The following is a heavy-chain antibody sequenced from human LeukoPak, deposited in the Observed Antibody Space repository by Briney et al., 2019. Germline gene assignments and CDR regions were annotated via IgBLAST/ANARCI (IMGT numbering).Heavy chain of an antibody. V-gene: IGHV4-31*03. CDR2: IYYSGST. Sequence: SETLSLTCTVSGGSISSGGYYWSWIRQHPGKGLEWIGYIYYSGSTYYNPSLKSRVTISVDTSKNQFSLKLSSVTAADTAVYYCALRIMIKFGGVTSNAFDIWGQGTMVTVSS. CDR1: GGSISSGGYY. J-gene: IGHJ3*02. CDR3: ALRIMIKFGGVTSNAFDI. D-gene: IGHD3-16*01.